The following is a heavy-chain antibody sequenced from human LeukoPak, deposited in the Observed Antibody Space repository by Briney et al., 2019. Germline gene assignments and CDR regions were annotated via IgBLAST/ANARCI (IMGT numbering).Heavy chain of an antibody. CDR3: AKARGWYFDL. Sequence: GGSLRLSCAASGFTFSSYGMHWVRQAPGKGLERVAVISYDGSNKYYADSVKGRFTISRDNSKNTLYLQMNSLRAEDTAVYYCAKARGWYFDLWGRGTLVTVSS. V-gene: IGHV3-30*18. CDR1: GFTFSSYG. J-gene: IGHJ2*01. CDR2: ISYDGSNK.